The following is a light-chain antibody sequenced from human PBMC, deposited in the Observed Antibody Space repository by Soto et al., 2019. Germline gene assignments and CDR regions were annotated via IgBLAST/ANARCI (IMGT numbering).Light chain of an antibody. V-gene: IGKV1-27*01. CDR2: GAS. J-gene: IGKJ4*01. CDR3: QKYDTAPLT. Sequence: DIQVTQSPSSLSASLGDRVSITCRASRDIRNYLAWYQQKPGQVPRLLISGASTLHSGVPSRFSDSGSGTDFTLTITSLQPEDIATYFCQKYDTAPLTFGGGTKVEI. CDR1: RDIRNY.